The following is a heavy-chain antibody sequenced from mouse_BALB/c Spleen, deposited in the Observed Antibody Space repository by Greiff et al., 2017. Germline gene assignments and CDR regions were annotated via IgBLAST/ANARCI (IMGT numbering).Heavy chain of an antibody. CDR3: ARWDGMDY. D-gene: IGHD2-3*01. CDR2: IDPSDSYT. V-gene: IGHV1-69*02. CDR1: GYTFTSYW. J-gene: IGHJ2*01. Sequence: QVQLQQPGAELVKPGASVKLSCKASGYTFTSYWMHWVKQRPGQGLEWIGEIDPSDSYTNYNQKFKGKATLTVDKSSSTAYMQLSSLTSEDSAVYYCARWDGMDYWGQGTTVTVSS.